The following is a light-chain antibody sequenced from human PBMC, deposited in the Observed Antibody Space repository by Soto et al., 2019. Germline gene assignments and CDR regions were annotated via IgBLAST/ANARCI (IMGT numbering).Light chain of an antibody. CDR2: EVN. Sequence: QSALTQPASVSGSLGQSITISCTGSSSDVGGYNYVSWYQQHPGKAPKLMIYEVNNRPSGVSNRFSGSKSGNTASLTISGLQAEDEADYYCSSYTTSRTYVFGTGTNSPS. J-gene: IGLJ1*01. V-gene: IGLV2-14*01. CDR1: SSDVGGYNY. CDR3: SSYTTSRTYV.